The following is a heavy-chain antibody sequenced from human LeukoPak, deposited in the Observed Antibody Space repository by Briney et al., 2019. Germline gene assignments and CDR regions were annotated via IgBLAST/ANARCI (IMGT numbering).Heavy chain of an antibody. J-gene: IGHJ4*02. CDR1: GFTFTNSP. V-gene: IGHV1-58*02. Sequence: ASVKVSCKASGFTFTNSPMQWVRQARGERLVWIGWIVVGSGNTNYAQKFQERVTITRDMSTSTAYMELRSLRSEDTAVYYCATGSGWYSPDYWGQGTLVTVSS. D-gene: IGHD6-19*01. CDR3: ATGSGWYSPDY. CDR2: IVVGSGNT.